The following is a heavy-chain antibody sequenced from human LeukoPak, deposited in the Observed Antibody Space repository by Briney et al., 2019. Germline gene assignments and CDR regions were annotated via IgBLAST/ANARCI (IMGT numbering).Heavy chain of an antibody. CDR3: ARVSRDYYGSGSYYAFDY. V-gene: IGHV4-59*01. J-gene: IGHJ4*02. CDR2: IYYSGST. CDR1: GGSISSYY. Sequence: SETLSLTCTVSGGSISSYYWSWIRQPPGKGLEWIGYIYYSGSTNYNPSLKSRVTISVDTSKNQFSLKLSSVTAADTAVYYCARVSRDYYGSGSYYAFDYWGQGTLVTVSS. D-gene: IGHD3-10*01.